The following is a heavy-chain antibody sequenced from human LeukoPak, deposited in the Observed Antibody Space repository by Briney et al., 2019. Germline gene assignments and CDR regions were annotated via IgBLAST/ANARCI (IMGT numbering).Heavy chain of an antibody. CDR1: GFTFSSYS. J-gene: IGHJ4*02. D-gene: IGHD3-10*01. Sequence: GSLRLSCAASGFTFSSYSMNWVRQAPGKGLEWVSSISSSSSYIYYADSVKGRFTISRDNAKNSLYLQMNSLRAEDTAVYYCAREGRYYGSGSYKYYFDYWGQGTLVTVSS. CDR3: AREGRYYGSGSYKYYFDY. CDR2: ISSSSSYI. V-gene: IGHV3-21*01.